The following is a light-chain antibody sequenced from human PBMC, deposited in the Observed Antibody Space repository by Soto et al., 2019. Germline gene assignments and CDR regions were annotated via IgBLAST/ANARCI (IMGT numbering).Light chain of an antibody. Sequence: SYELTQPPSVSVSPGQTASITCSGDKLGDKYACWYQQKPGQSPVLVIYQDSKRPSGIPERFSGSNSGNTATLTISGTQAMDEADYYCQAWDSISLVVFGGGTKVTVL. CDR1: KLGDKY. CDR2: QDS. V-gene: IGLV3-1*01. CDR3: QAWDSISLVV. J-gene: IGLJ2*01.